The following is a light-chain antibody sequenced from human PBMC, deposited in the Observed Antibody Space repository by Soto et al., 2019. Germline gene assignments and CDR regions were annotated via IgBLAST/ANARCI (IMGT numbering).Light chain of an antibody. CDR3: QQRSNWPPRSIT. J-gene: IGKJ5*01. CDR2: GAS. V-gene: IGKV3-11*01. Sequence: EVVLTQSPGTLSLSPGGRATLSCRASQSVSRRLAWYQQRPGQSPRLLISGASMRASGVPVRFIGSGSGTDLTLTITRLEPEDFAVYYCQQRSNWPPRSITFGQGTRLEIK. CDR1: QSVSRR.